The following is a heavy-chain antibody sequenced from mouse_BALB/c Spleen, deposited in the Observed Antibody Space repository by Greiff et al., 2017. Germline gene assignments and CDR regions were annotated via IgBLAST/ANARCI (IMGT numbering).Heavy chain of an antibody. Sequence: EVQLQQSGAELVKPGASVKLSCTASGFNIKDTYMHWVKQRPEQGLEWIGRIDPANGNTKYDPKFQGKATITADTSSNTAYLQLSSLTSEDTAVYYCASPFITTVGRGTWFAYWGQGTLVTVSA. CDR1: GFNIKDTY. CDR2: IDPANGNT. J-gene: IGHJ3*01. V-gene: IGHV14-3*02. CDR3: ASPFITTVGRGTWFAY. D-gene: IGHD1-2*01.